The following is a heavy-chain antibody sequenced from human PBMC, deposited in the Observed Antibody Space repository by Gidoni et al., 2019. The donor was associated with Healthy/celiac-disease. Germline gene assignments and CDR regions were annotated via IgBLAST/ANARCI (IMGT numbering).Heavy chain of an antibody. V-gene: IGHV4-34*02. CDR1: GWSFSGYS. D-gene: IGHD2-15*01. Sequence: QVQLQQWGAGLLKPSETLSLTCAVYGWSFSGYSWSWFRQPPGKGLEWIGEINHSGSTNYNPSLKSRVTISVDTSKNQFSLKLSSVTAADTAVYYCARGRGGVHYYMDVWGKGTTVTVSS. CDR2: INHSGST. CDR3: ARGRGGVHYYMDV. J-gene: IGHJ6*03.